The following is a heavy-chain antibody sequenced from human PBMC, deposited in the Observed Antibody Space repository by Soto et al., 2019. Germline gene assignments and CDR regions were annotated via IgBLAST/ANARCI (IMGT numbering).Heavy chain of an antibody. J-gene: IGHJ6*02. CDR3: ARDHGATVVTHHYCYYGMDV. Sequence: SETLSLTCAVSGGSISSSNWWSWVRQPPGKGLEWIGEIYHSGSTNYNPSLKSRVTISVDKSKNQFSLKLSSVTAADTAVYYCARDHGATVVTHHYCYYGMDVWGQETTVTVSS. CDR1: GGSISSSNW. D-gene: IGHD4-17*01. CDR2: IYHSGST. V-gene: IGHV4-4*02.